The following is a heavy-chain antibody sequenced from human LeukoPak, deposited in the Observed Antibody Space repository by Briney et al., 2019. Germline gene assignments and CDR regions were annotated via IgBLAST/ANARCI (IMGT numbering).Heavy chain of an antibody. Sequence: GGSLRLSCAASGFTVSSNYMTWVRQAPGKGLEWVSVIYDDGSTCYADSVKGRFTISRDNSKNTLYLQMNTLRAEDTAVYYCARGRGSYFYWGQGTLVTVSS. CDR2: IYDDGST. J-gene: IGHJ4*02. D-gene: IGHD1-26*01. CDR3: ARGRGSYFY. V-gene: IGHV3-66*02. CDR1: GFTVSSNY.